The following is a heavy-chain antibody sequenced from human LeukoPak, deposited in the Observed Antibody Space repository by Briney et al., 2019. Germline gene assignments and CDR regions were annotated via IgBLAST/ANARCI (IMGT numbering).Heavy chain of an antibody. Sequence: ASVTVSCKTSGYTFSTYDINWLRQAAVQGLEWMVWMNPNSGNTGFAQKFQGRATITRDTSITTAYLELSSLRSEDTAVYYCARAIRYQLLSDYWGQGTLVTVSS. V-gene: IGHV1-8*03. CDR3: ARAIRYQLLSDY. D-gene: IGHD2-2*01. CDR1: GYTFSTYD. CDR2: MNPNSGNT. J-gene: IGHJ4*02.